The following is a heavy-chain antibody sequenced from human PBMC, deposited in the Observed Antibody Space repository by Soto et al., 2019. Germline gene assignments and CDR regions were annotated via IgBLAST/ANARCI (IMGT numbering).Heavy chain of an antibody. CDR2: VYTSGST. Sequence: SETLSLTCTVSGGSISSYYWIWIRQPAGKGLEWIGRVYTSGSTNYNPSLRSRVTMSVDTSKNQFSLKLNSVTAADTAVYYCARDRPIVATSGYGMDVWGQGTAVTV. J-gene: IGHJ6*02. V-gene: IGHV4-4*07. CDR3: ARDRPIVATSGYGMDV. CDR1: GGSISSYY. D-gene: IGHD5-12*01.